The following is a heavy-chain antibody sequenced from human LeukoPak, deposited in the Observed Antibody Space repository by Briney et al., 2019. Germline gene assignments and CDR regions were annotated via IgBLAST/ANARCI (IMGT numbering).Heavy chain of an antibody. D-gene: IGHD4-11*01. V-gene: IGHV3-30-3*01. CDR2: ISYDGSNK. CDR1: GFTFSSYA. J-gene: IGHJ6*02. Sequence: GGSLRLSCAASGFTFSSYAMHWVRQAPGKGLEWVAVISYDGSNKYYADSVKGRLTISRDNSKNTLYLQMNSLRIEETAVYYCARPSQYYYYFGMDVWGQGTTVTVSS. CDR3: ARPSQYYYYFGMDV.